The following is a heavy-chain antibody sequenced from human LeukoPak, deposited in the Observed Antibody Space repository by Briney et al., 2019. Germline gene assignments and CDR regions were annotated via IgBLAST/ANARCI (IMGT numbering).Heavy chain of an antibody. Sequence: PGGSLRLSCAASGFTFSSYAMSWVRQAPGKGLEWVSGINDGGDSTYYADSVKGRFTISRDSSKNTLYLQMNSLRAEDTAVYYCASAGTRISFDYWGQGTLVTVSS. CDR3: ASAGTRISFDY. CDR2: INDGGDST. J-gene: IGHJ4*02. D-gene: IGHD6-13*01. V-gene: IGHV3-23*01. CDR1: GFTFSSYA.